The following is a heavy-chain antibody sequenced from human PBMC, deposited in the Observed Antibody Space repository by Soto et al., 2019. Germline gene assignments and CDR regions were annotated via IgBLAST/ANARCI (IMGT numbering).Heavy chain of an antibody. Sequence: KPGGSLRLSCAASGFTFSNAWMSWVRQAPGKGLEWVGRIKSKTDGGTTDYAAPVKGRFTISRDDSKNTLYLQMNSLKTEDTAVYYCTTAPSRIQLWLPVYWGQGTLVTVSS. V-gene: IGHV3-15*01. CDR1: GFTFSNAW. CDR3: TTAPSRIQLWLPVY. D-gene: IGHD5-18*01. CDR2: IKSKTDGGTT. J-gene: IGHJ4*02.